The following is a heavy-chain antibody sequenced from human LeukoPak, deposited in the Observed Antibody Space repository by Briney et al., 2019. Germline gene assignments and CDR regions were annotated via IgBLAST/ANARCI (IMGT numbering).Heavy chain of an antibody. Sequence: GGSLRLSCATSGFTFSASAINWVRQASGKGLEWVGRIASKGKNYATEYAASGKGRFTISRDDSKDTAYLQMNSLKTEDTAVYYCSRSGGDGATGEWGQGTLVTVSS. D-gene: IGHD1-26*01. CDR2: IASKGKNYAT. J-gene: IGHJ4*02. CDR3: SRSGGDGATGE. V-gene: IGHV3-73*01. CDR1: GFTFSASA.